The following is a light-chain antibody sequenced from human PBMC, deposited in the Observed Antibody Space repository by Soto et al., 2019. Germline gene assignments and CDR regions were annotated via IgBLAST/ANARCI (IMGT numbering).Light chain of an antibody. J-gene: IGLJ2*01. CDR2: DVN. Sequence: QSALTQPASVSGSPGQSITISCTGTSSDVGGYIYVSWYQQHPGKAPKLMIYDVNNRPSGVSNRFSGSKSGNTASLTISGLQAEDEADYYCSSYTRSSTLVFGGGTKLTVL. CDR3: SSYTRSSTLV. V-gene: IGLV2-14*01. CDR1: SSDVGGYIY.